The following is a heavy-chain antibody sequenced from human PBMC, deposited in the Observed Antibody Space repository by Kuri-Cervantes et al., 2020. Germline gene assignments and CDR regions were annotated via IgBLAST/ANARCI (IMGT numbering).Heavy chain of an antibody. J-gene: IGHJ4*02. CDR1: GFTFGAYG. CDR3: ARAYGNNVFFHFDY. V-gene: IGHV3-33*01. Sequence: GESLKIFCAGSGFTFGAYGFHWVRQAPGGGLEWVALIWYDGTNKYYADYVKGRFTITRDNSNNTLSLQLNSLIAEDTAVYYCARAYGNNVFFHFDYWGQGTLVTVSS. CDR2: IWYDGTNK. D-gene: IGHD4-11*01.